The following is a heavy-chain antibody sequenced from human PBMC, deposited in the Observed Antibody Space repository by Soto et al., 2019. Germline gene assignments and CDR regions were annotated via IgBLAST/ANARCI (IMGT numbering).Heavy chain of an antibody. CDR1: GYTFTSYY. J-gene: IGHJ6*02. V-gene: IGHV1-46*01. D-gene: IGHD3-22*01. CDR3: AREGDYDSSGLLYYYGMDV. Sequence: VKVSCKASGYTFTSYYMHWVRQAPGQGLEWMGIINPSGGSTSYAQKFQGRVTTTRDTSTSTVYMELSSLRSEDTAVYYCAREGDYDSSGLLYYYGMDVWGQGTTVTVSS. CDR2: INPSGGST.